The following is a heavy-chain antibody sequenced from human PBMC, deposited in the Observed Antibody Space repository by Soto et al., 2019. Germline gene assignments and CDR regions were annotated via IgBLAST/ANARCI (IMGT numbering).Heavy chain of an antibody. CDR1: GFTFSSYG. CDR2: IWYDGSNK. J-gene: IGHJ4*02. CDR3: AREGELVPDY. V-gene: IGHV3-33*01. Sequence: QVQLVESGGGVVQPGRSLRLSCAASGFTFSSYGMHWVRQAPGKGLEWVAVIWYDGSNKYYADCVKGRFTISRDNSKNTLYLQMNSLRAEDTAVYYCAREGELVPDYWGQGTLVTVSS. D-gene: IGHD6-13*01.